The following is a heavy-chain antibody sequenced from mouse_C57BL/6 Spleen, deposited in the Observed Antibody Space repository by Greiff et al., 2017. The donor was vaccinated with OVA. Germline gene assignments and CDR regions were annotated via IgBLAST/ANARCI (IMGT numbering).Heavy chain of an antibody. Sequence: QVQLQQPGAELVKPGASVKLSCKASGYTFTSYWMQWVKQRPGQGLEWIGEIDPSDSYTNYNQKFKGKATLTVDTSSSTAYMQLSSLTSEDSAVYYCARGRLRRDPYWYFDVWGTGTTVTVSS. CDR2: IDPSDSYT. V-gene: IGHV1-50*01. CDR3: ARGRLRRDPYWYFDV. CDR1: GYTFTSYW. J-gene: IGHJ1*03. D-gene: IGHD2-4*01.